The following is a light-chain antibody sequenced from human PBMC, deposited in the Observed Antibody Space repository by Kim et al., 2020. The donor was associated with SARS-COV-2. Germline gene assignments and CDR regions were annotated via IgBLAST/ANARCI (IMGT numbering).Light chain of an antibody. J-gene: IGLJ3*02. Sequence: LGQTVRITCQGASLRSYYASWYQQKPGQAPVLVIYGKNNRPSGIPDRFSGSSSGNTASLTITGAQAEDEADYYCNSRDSSGNHLVFGGGTQLTV. CDR2: GKN. V-gene: IGLV3-19*01. CDR1: SLRSYY. CDR3: NSRDSSGNHLV.